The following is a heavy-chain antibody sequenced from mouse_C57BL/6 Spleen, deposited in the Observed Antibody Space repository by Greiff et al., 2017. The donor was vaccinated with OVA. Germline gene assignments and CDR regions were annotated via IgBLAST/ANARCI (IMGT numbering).Heavy chain of an antibody. D-gene: IGHD1-1*01. V-gene: IGHV5-4*01. CDR1: GFTFSSYA. CDR3: ARDRDYYGISYGGYFDY. J-gene: IGHJ2*01. CDR2: ISDGGSYT. Sequence: EVQGVESGGGLVKPGGSLKLSCAASGFTFSSYAMSWVRQTPEKRLEWVATISDGGSYTYYPDNVKGRFTISRDNAKNNLYLQMSHRKSEDTAMYYCARDRDYYGISYGGYFDYWGQGTTLTVSS.